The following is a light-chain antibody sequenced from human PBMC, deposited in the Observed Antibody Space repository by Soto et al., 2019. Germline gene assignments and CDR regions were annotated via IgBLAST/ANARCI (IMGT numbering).Light chain of an antibody. CDR2: DAS. Sequence: EIVWTQSPATLSFSPGERATLSCSARQSVTSSYLAWYQQKPGQAPRLLIYDASIRATGIPARFSGSGSGKDFTLTISRLEPEEFAVYCCQQYGSLPPTFGQGTKAEIK. CDR1: QSVTSSY. CDR3: QQYGSLPPT. V-gene: IGKV3-20*01. J-gene: IGKJ1*01.